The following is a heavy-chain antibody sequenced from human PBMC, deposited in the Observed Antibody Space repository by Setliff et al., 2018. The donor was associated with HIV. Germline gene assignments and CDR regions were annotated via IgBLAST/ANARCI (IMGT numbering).Heavy chain of an antibody. V-gene: IGHV5-51*01. Sequence: PGESLKISCKGSRYSFTTYWIAWVRQVPGKGLEFMGIIWPGDSDTRYSPSFQGQVTISVDKSTYTAYLQWDSLKASDTAMYYCARHGPRWNWFDSWGQGTLVTSPQ. CDR2: IWPGDSDT. CDR3: ARHGPRWNWFDS. J-gene: IGHJ5*01. CDR1: RYSFTTYW. D-gene: IGHD1-1*01.